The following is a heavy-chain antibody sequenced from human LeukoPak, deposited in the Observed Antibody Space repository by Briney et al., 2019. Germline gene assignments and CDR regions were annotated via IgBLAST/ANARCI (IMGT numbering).Heavy chain of an antibody. D-gene: IGHD2-2*02. CDR3: AIQGLLGAKNPDRRYCSSTSCYRGPYYYYYYMDV. CDR1: GYTFTSYY. Sequence: ASVKVSCKASGYTFTSYYMHWVRQAPGQGLERMGIINPSGGSTSYAQKFQGRVTMTRDTSTSRVYMELSGMRSEDTAVYYCAIQGLLGAKNPDRRYCSSTSCYRGPYYYYYYMDVWGKGTTVTVSS. CDR2: INPSGGST. V-gene: IGHV1-46*03. J-gene: IGHJ6*03.